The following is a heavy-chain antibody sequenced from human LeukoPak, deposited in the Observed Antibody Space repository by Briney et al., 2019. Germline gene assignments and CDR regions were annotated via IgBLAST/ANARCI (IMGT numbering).Heavy chain of an antibody. CDR2: IYHSGST. V-gene: IGHV4-30-2*02. J-gene: IGHJ5*02. D-gene: IGHD6-13*01. Sequence: SQTLSLTCAVSGGSISSGGYSWSWIRQPPGKGLEWIGYIYHSGSTYYNPSLKSRVTISVDRSKNQFSLKLNSVTAADTAVYYCASLGYSSSWSDNWFDPWGQGTLVTVSS. CDR3: ASLGYSSSWSDNWFDP. CDR1: GGSISSGGYS.